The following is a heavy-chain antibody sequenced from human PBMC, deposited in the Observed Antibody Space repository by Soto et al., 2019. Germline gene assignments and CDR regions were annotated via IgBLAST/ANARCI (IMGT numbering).Heavy chain of an antibody. J-gene: IGHJ6*02. V-gene: IGHV4-30-4*01. CDR2: IYYSGST. CDR3: ARDSVGWNDAGEGMDV. Sequence: SETLSLTCTVSGGSISSGNYYWNWIRQPPGKGLEWIGYIYYSGSTYYNPSLKSRVTISVDTSKNQFSLKLSSVTAADTAVYYCARDSVGWNDAGEGMDVWGQGTTVTVSS. D-gene: IGHD1-1*01. CDR1: GGSISSGNYY.